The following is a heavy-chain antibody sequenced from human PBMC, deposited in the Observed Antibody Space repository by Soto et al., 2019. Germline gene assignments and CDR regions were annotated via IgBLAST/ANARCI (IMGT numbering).Heavy chain of an antibody. CDR2: IAPHSGRT. V-gene: IGHV1-18*04. J-gene: IGHJ4*02. CDR3: ARAATGSYHSAY. D-gene: IGHD3-10*01. Sequence: QVQLVQSGPEVKNPGASVRVSCVASGYAFTSYGVNWVRQAPGQGLEWMGWIAPHSGRTTYLPKFQGRVTMTADVSTNTVYIELRGLKSDDTGIYFGARAATGSYHSAYWGQVTVVTVSS. CDR1: GYAFTSYG.